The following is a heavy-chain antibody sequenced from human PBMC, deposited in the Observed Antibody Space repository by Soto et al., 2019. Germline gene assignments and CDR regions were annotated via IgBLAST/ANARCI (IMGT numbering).Heavy chain of an antibody. CDR2: INPNSGGT. V-gene: IGHV1-2*02. CDR3: ARDRESYSSSWYSPFDY. Sequence: ASVKVSCKASGYTFTGYYMHWVRQAPGQGLEWMGWINPNSGGTNYAQKFQGRVTMTRDTSISTAYMELSRLRSDDTAVYSCARDRESYSSSWYSPFDYWGQGTLVTVSS. J-gene: IGHJ4*02. D-gene: IGHD6-13*01. CDR1: GYTFTGYY.